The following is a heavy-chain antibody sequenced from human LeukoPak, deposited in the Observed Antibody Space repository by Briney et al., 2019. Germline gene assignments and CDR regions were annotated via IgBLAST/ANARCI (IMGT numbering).Heavy chain of an antibody. CDR2: INHSGST. J-gene: IGHJ4*02. CDR3: ATRVSTSRSFDY. V-gene: IGHV4-34*01. CDR1: GGSFSGYY. Sequence: SETLSLTCAVYGGSFSGYYWSWIRQPPGKGLEWIGEINHSGSTNYNPSLKSRVTISVDTSKNQFSLKLSSVTAADTAVYYCATRVSTSRSFDYWGQGTLVTVSS.